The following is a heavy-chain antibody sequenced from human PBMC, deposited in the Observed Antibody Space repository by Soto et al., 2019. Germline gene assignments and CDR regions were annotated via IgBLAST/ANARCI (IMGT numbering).Heavy chain of an antibody. CDR1: GYTFTSYA. Sequence: ASVKVSCKASGYTFTSYAMHWVRQAPGQRLEWMGWINAGNGNTKYSQKFQGRVTITRDTSASTAYMELSSLRSEDTAVYYCARDRGISGYFDYWGQGPLVTVSS. J-gene: IGHJ4*02. V-gene: IGHV1-3*01. D-gene: IGHD3-10*01. CDR2: INAGNGNT. CDR3: ARDRGISGYFDY.